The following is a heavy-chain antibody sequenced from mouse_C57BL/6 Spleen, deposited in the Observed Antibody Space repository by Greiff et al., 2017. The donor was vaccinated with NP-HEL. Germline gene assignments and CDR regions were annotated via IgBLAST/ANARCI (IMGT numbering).Heavy chain of an antibody. Sequence: VQLQESGAELVKPGASVKISCKASGYAFSSYWMNWVKQRPGTGLEWIGQIYPGDGDTNYNGNFKGKATLTADKSSSTAYMQLSSLTSEDSAVYFCARMPTGGFAYWGQGTLVTVSA. CDR2: IYPGDGDT. CDR3: ARMPTGGFAY. V-gene: IGHV1-80*01. J-gene: IGHJ3*01. D-gene: IGHD2-10*01. CDR1: GYAFSSYW.